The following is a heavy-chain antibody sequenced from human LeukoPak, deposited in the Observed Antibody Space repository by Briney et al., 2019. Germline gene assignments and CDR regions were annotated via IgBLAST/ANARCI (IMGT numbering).Heavy chain of an antibody. CDR1: GRPISKGDDY. CDR2: IYYTGST. J-gene: IGHJ4*02. CDR3: AISGTPRGNIHAVDH. V-gene: IGHV4-31*03. Sequence: SQTLSLTCSVSGRPISKGDDYWSWIRQHPGKGLEWIGYIYYTGSTYYNPSLKSRLIISLDTSKNQFSLKLNAVTAADTAVYYCAISGTPRGNIHAVDHWGRGTLVTVSS. D-gene: IGHD2/OR15-2a*01.